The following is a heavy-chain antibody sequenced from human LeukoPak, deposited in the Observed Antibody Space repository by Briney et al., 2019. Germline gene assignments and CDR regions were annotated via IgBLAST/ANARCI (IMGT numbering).Heavy chain of an antibody. Sequence: SETLSLTCTVSGGSISSYYWSWSRQPPGKGLEWIGYLFYSGSTNYNPSLKSRVTISADTSKNQFSLKLTAVNTADTAVYYCARDSGYSYGYDYWGLGTLVTVSS. CDR1: GGSISSYY. J-gene: IGHJ4*02. V-gene: IGHV4-59*01. CDR3: ARDSGYSYGYDY. D-gene: IGHD5-18*01. CDR2: LFYSGST.